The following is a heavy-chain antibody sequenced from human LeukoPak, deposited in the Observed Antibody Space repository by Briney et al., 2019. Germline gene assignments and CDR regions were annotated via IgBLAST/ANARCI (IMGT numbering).Heavy chain of an antibody. V-gene: IGHV3-23*01. CDR3: AKDTTSGYSSGSG. Sequence: GGSLRLSCAASGLTFSNAWMSWVRQAPGKGLEWVSAISGSGGSTYYADSVKGRFTISRDNSKNTLYLQMNSLRAEDTAVYYCAKDTTSGYSSGSGWGQGTLVTVSS. CDR2: ISGSGGST. D-gene: IGHD6-19*01. J-gene: IGHJ4*02. CDR1: GLTFSNAW.